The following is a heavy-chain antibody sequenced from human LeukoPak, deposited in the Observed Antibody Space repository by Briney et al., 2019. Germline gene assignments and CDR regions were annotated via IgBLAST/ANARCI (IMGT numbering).Heavy chain of an antibody. CDR2: IRYDGSNK. V-gene: IGHV3-30*02. CDR1: GFTFSSYG. J-gene: IGHJ6*03. D-gene: IGHD6-19*01. Sequence: PGGSLRLSCAASGFTFSSYGMHWVRQAPGKGLEWVAFIRYDGSNKYYADSVKGRFTISRDNSKNTLYLQMNSLRAEDTAVYYCAKRKGIAVAGRDYYYYYMDVWGKGTTVTVSS. CDR3: AKRKGIAVAGRDYYYYYMDV.